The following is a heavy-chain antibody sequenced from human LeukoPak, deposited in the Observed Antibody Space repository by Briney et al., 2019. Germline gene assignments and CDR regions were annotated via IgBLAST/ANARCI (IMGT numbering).Heavy chain of an antibody. D-gene: IGHD4-11*01. CDR1: GCSFTIYS. CDR2: ISPSGNT. CDR3: ARRVRSADYRLDY. Sequence: SETLSLTCAVYGCSFTIYSWTWLRQPPAKGLEWVGEISPSGNTQYNPSLKSRATISLDASKSQFYLKLNSVTAADTAVYYCARRVRSADYRLDYWGQGTLVTVSS. J-gene: IGHJ4*02. V-gene: IGHV4-34*01.